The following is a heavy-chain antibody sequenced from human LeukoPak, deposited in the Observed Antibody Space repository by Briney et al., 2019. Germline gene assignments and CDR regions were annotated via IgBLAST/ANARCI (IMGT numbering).Heavy chain of an antibody. J-gene: IGHJ4*02. CDR1: GFSISSGSYY. V-gene: IGHV4-61*02. D-gene: IGHD3-22*01. CDR2: SYTSGST. CDR3: ARASKDYYDSSGYIGY. Sequence: SQTLSLTCTVSGFSISSGSYYWRWIRQPAGKGPEWIVRSYTSGSTNDNPSFKSQFTISVDTSKNQFSLKLSSVTAADTAVYYCARASKDYYDSSGYIGYWGQGTLVTVSS.